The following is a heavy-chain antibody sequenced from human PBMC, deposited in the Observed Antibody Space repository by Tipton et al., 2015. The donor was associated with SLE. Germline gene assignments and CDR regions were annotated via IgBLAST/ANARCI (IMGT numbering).Heavy chain of an antibody. CDR2: IYYSGST. Sequence: TLSLTCTVSGGSISSHYWSWIRQPPGKGLEWIGYIYYSGSTNYNPSLKSRVTISVDTSKNQFSLKLSSVTAADTAVYYCARLLGFSSYGMDVWGQGTTVTVSS. CDR1: GGSISSHY. D-gene: IGHD3-3*01. V-gene: IGHV4-59*08. CDR3: ARLLGFSSYGMDV. J-gene: IGHJ6*02.